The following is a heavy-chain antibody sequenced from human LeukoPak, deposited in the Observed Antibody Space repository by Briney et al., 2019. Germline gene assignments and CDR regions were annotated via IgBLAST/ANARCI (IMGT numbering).Heavy chain of an antibody. D-gene: IGHD3-10*01. V-gene: IGHV4-59*01. Sequence: SETLSLTCTVSGGSISSYYWSWIRQPPGKGLEWIGYIYYSGSTNYNPSLKSRVTISADTSKNQFSLKLSSVTAADTAVYYCAGVNYGSGSFGAFDIWGQGTMVTVSS. J-gene: IGHJ3*02. CDR2: IYYSGST. CDR3: AGVNYGSGSFGAFDI. CDR1: GGSISSYY.